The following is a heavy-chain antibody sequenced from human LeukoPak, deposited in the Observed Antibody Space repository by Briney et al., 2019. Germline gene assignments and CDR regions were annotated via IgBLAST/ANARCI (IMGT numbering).Heavy chain of an antibody. V-gene: IGHV3-23*01. CDR3: AKDRGGYSYVEEFDY. J-gene: IGHJ4*02. CDR1: GFTFGSYA. D-gene: IGHD5-18*01. Sequence: GGSPRLSCAASGFTFGSYAMSWVRQAPGEGLEWVSAISGSGGSTYYADSVKGRFTISRDNSKNTLYLQKNSLRAEDTAVYYCAKDRGGYSYVEEFDYWGQGTLVTVSS. CDR2: ISGSGGST.